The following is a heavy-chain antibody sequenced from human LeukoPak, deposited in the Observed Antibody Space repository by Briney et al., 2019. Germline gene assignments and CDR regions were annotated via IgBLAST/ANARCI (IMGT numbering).Heavy chain of an antibody. J-gene: IGHJ4*02. CDR1: VGSISSGSYW. Sequence: SETLSLTCTVSVGSISSGSYWWGWIRQPPGKGLEWIGSIYYSGSTYYNPSLKSRVTISVDTSKNRLSLQMNTLTAADTAVYYCARQSHDGDHDYWGQGTLVPSPQ. V-gene: IGHV4-39*01. CDR2: IYYSGST. CDR3: ARQSHDGDHDY. D-gene: IGHD2-21*02.